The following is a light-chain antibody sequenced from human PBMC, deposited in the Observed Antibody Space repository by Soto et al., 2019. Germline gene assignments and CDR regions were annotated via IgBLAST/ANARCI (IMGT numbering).Light chain of an antibody. J-gene: IGLJ2*01. V-gene: IGLV2-11*01. CDR3: CSFAGSYIPRV. CDR2: DVS. CDR1: SSDVGGYNH. Sequence: QSVLTQPRSVSGSPGQSVTISCTGSSSDVGGYNHVSWYQHHPGKAPKVMIYDVSKRPSGVPDRFSGSKSGNTASLTISGLQAEDEADYYCCSFAGSYIPRVLGGGTKVTVL.